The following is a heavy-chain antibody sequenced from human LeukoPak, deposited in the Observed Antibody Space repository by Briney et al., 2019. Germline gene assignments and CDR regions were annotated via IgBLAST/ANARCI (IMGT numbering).Heavy chain of an antibody. CDR1: GFTISSYG. J-gene: IGHJ3*02. D-gene: IGHD1-26*01. CDR2: ISYDGSNK. V-gene: IGHV3-30*18. Sequence: GGSLRLTCAASGFTISSYGMHWVRHAPGTGLEWVAVISYDGSNKYYADSVKGRFTISRDNSKNTLYLQMNSLRAEDTAVYYCAKIVGATGQDAFDIWGQGTMVTVSS. CDR3: AKIVGATGQDAFDI.